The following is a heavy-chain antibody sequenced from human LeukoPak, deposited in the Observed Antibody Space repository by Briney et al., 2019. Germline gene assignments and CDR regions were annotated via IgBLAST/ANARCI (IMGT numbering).Heavy chain of an antibody. V-gene: IGHV3-30*02. Sequence: GGSLRLSCAASGFTFSSYGMHWVRQAPGKGLEWVAFIRYDGSNKYYADSVKGRFTISRDNSKNTLYLQMNSLRAEDTAVYYCVRSDYYYGSGSYHFDYWGQGTLVTVSS. CDR3: VRSDYYYGSGSYHFDY. D-gene: IGHD3-10*01. J-gene: IGHJ4*02. CDR2: IRYDGSNK. CDR1: GFTFSSYG.